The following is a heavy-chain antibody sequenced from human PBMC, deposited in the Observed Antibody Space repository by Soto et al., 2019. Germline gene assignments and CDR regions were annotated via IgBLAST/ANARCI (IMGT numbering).Heavy chain of an antibody. Sequence: ASVKVSCKASGYTFTNYYVHWVRQAPGPGLEWIGIINPSGGNTNYAQMFQGRVTMTRDTSTSTVYMELTSLRSEDTAVYYCARDREWGAKDYFDHWGQGTPVTVSS. V-gene: IGHV1-46*01. J-gene: IGHJ4*02. CDR1: GYTFTNYY. CDR3: ARDREWGAKDYFDH. CDR2: INPSGGNT. D-gene: IGHD1-26*01.